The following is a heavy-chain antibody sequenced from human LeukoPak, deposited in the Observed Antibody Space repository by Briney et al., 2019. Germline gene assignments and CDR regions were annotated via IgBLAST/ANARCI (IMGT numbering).Heavy chain of an antibody. J-gene: IGHJ4*02. CDR1: GGSISSYY. Sequence: SETLSLTCTVSGGSISSYYWGWIRQPPGKGLEWIGSIYHSGSTYYNPSLKSRVTISVDTSKNQFSLKLSSVTAADTAVYYCASYYDFWSGQESWGQGTLVTVSS. V-gene: IGHV4-38-2*02. CDR3: ASYYDFWSGQES. CDR2: IYHSGST. D-gene: IGHD3-3*01.